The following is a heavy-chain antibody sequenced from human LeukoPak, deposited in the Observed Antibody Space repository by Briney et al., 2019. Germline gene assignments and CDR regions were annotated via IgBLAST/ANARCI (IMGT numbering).Heavy chain of an antibody. CDR1: GSRFTSHW. CDR2: IYPSDSDT. CDR3: ARFSGSDWNIYYFDY. V-gene: IGHV5-51*01. D-gene: IGHD6-19*01. J-gene: IGHJ4*02. Sequence: GASLKISCKGSGSRFTSHWIGWVRQMPGKGLEWMGIIYPSDSDTRYSPSFQGQVTISADKSISTAYLQWSSLKASDTAMYYCARFSGSDWNIYYFDYWGQGTLVTVSS.